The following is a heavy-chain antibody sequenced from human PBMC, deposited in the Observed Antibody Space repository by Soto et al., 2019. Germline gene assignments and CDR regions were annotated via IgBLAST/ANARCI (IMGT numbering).Heavy chain of an antibody. J-gene: IGHJ4*02. CDR2: IYSSGKT. CDR1: GGSIDSDDYY. V-gene: IGHV4-30-4*01. Sequence: QVQLQESGPGLVKPSQTLSLTCTVSGGSIDSDDYYWTWIRQPPGKGLEWIGYIYSSGKTSYNPSLGSRLTISIATSKNQFSLHLNSVSAADTAVYFCARDRSNSPDFFDYWGQGTLVTVSS. D-gene: IGHD6-6*01. CDR3: ARDRSNSPDFFDY.